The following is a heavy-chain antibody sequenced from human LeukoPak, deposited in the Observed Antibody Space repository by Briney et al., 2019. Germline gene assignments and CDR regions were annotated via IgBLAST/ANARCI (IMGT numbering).Heavy chain of an antibody. CDR1: GGTFRSYA. D-gene: IGHD3-22*01. Sequence: SXXVSCKASGGTFRSYAISWVRQAPGQGLEWMGRIIPIFGTRNYSQKFQGRVTIITDESTTTAYMELSSLRSEDTAVYYCARDTRRQSSSGYYLMDAFDIWGQGTMVTVSS. CDR3: ARDTRRQSSSGYYLMDAFDI. CDR2: IIPIFGTR. V-gene: IGHV1-69*05. J-gene: IGHJ3*02.